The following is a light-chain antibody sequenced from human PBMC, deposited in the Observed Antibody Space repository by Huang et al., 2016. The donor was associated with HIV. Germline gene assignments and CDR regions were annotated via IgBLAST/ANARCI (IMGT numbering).Light chain of an antibody. J-gene: IGKJ4*01. Sequence: EIVMTQSPATLSVSPGERVTLSCRANRSVSTNLAWYQQRPGQAPRPLIYGSSTRAPGIPARFSGSGSGTDFSLTISSLQSEDFARYYCHQYNNWLLSFGGGTRVDI. V-gene: IGKV3-15*01. CDR1: RSVSTN. CDR3: HQYNNWLLS. CDR2: GSS.